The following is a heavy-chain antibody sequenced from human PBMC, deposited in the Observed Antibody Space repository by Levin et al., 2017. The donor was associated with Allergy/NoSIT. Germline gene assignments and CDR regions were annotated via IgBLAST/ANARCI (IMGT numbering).Heavy chain of an antibody. Sequence: SGGSLRLSCTVSGFIFADFAMSWFRQAPGKGLEWVGFIRSKLYGGTTEYAASVKGRFSISRDDSKSIAYLQGNNLRTEDTAVYYCASSRYYDILTGFDYWGQGTLVTVSS. J-gene: IGHJ4*02. CDR3: ASSRYYDILTGFDY. V-gene: IGHV3-49*03. D-gene: IGHD3-9*01. CDR1: GFIFADFA. CDR2: IRSKLYGGTT.